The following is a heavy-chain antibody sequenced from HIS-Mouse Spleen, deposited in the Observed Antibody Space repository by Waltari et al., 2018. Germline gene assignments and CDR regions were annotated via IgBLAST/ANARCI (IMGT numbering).Heavy chain of an antibody. J-gene: IGHJ4*02. CDR1: GGTFSSYA. CDR3: ASGAAVVARGYFDY. V-gene: IGHV1-69*01. CDR2: IMPIFGTA. Sequence: QVQLVQSGAEVKKPGSSVKVSCKASGGTFSSYAISWVRQAPGQGLEWMGGIMPIFGTANYAKKFQGRVTITADESTSTAYMELSSLRSEDTAVYYCASGAAVVARGYFDYWGQGTLVTVSS. D-gene: IGHD5-18*01.